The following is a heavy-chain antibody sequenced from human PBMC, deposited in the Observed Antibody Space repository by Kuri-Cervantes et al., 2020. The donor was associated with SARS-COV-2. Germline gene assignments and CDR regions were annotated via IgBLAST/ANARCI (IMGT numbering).Heavy chain of an antibody. Sequence: GSLRFSCAVSGYSISSGYYWSWIRQPPGKGLEWIGEINHSGSTNYNPSLKSRVTISVDTSKNQFSLKLNSVTAADTAVYYCARDLSGYNRFDPWGQGTQVTVSS. D-gene: IGHD5-12*01. J-gene: IGHJ5*02. CDR1: GYSISSGYY. V-gene: IGHV4-38-2*02. CDR3: ARDLSGYNRFDP. CDR2: INHSGST.